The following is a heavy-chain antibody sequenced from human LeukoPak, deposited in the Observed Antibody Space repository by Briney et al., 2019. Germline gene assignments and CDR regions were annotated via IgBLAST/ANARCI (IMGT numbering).Heavy chain of an antibody. CDR1: GYTLTELS. J-gene: IGHJ5*02. CDR3: ATIARPIVSFGNWFDP. D-gene: IGHD2-21*01. Sequence: ASVKVSCKVSGYTLTELSMHWVGQAPGKGLEWMGGFDPEDGETIYAQKFQGRATMTEDTSTDTAYMELSSLRSEDTAVYYCATIARPIVSFGNWFDPWGQGTLVTVSS. V-gene: IGHV1-24*01. CDR2: FDPEDGET.